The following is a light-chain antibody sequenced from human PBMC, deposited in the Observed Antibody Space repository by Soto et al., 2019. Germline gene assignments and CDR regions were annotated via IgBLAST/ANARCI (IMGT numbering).Light chain of an antibody. V-gene: IGLV2-8*01. CDR2: DVS. J-gene: IGLJ3*02. Sequence: QSVLTQPASVSGSPGQSITISCTGTSSDVGRYNYVSWYQQHPGKAPKVIISDVSERPSGVPDRFSGSKSGNTASLTVSGLQAEDEADYYCSSYAGSNIWVFGGGTKLTVL. CDR1: SSDVGRYNY. CDR3: SSYAGSNIWV.